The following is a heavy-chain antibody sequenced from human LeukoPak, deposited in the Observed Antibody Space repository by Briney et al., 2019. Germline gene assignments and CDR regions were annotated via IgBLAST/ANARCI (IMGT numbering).Heavy chain of an antibody. CDR2: INPNSGGT. CDR1: GYTFTGYY. J-gene: IGHJ4*02. CDR3: ARVSYSSPDYYGLLGY. D-gene: IGHD3-10*01. V-gene: IGHV1-2*02. Sequence: ASVKVSCKASGYTFTGYYMHWVRQAPGQGLEWMGWINPNSGGTNYAQKFQGRVTMTRDTSISTAYMELSRLRSDDTAVYYCARVSYSSPDYYGLLGYWGQGTLVTASS.